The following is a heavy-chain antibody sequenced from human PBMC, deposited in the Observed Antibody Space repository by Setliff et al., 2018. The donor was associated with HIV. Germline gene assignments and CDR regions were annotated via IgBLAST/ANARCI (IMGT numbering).Heavy chain of an antibody. CDR3: ARERPPGNNWFDP. CDR1: GGSISSYF. J-gene: IGHJ5*02. D-gene: IGHD3-10*01. CDR2: IYTIGTSGST. V-gene: IGHV4-4*07. Sequence: LSLTCTVSGGSISSYFWSWIRQPAGKGLEWIGRIYTIGTSGSTTYNPSLQSRVTMSVGTSKNEFSLKLTSVTAADTAVYYCARERPPGNNWFDPWGQGTLVTVSS.